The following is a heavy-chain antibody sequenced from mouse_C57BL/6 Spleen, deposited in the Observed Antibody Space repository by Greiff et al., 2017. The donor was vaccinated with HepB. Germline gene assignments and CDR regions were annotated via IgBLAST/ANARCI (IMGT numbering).Heavy chain of an antibody. Sequence: QVQLQQPGAELVKPGASVKLSCKASGYTFTSYWMHWVKQRPGQGLEWIGMIHPNSGSTNYNEKFKSKATLTVDKSSSTAYMQLSSLTSEDSAVYYCARGDPGSWGYAMDYWGQGTSVTVSS. CDR1: GYTFTSYW. CDR3: ARGDPGSWGYAMDY. V-gene: IGHV1-64*01. J-gene: IGHJ4*01. CDR2: IHPNSGST.